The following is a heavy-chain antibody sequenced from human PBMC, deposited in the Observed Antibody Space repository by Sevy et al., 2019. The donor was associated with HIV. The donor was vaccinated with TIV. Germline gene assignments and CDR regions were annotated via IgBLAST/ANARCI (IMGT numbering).Heavy chain of an antibody. Sequence: GGSLRLSCPASGFSIRDHAMAWFRQAPGKGLEWVGFIRSQGYGETTEYAASVRGRFTISRDDSKSIAYLQMNSLKTEDTAFYYCATDQGRFYGSGTYVDWFDPWGQGTLVTVSS. J-gene: IGHJ5*02. D-gene: IGHD3-10*01. CDR3: ATDQGRFYGSGTYVDWFDP. CDR2: IRSQGYGETT. V-gene: IGHV3-49*03. CDR1: GFSIRDHA.